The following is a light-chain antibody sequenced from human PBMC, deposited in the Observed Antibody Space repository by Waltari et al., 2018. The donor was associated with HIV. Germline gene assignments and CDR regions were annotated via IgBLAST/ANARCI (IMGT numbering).Light chain of an antibody. CDR3: QQRSSWPLIT. V-gene: IGKV3-11*01. J-gene: IGKJ5*01. CDR1: QSLSAF. Sequence: EIMLTQSPATLSLYPGERANLACRASQSLSAFLAWYQQKPCQAPRLLIYDASNRATGIPARFSGRGSGTDFTLTISSLEPEDFAVYYCQQRSSWPLITFGQGTRLEIK. CDR2: DAS.